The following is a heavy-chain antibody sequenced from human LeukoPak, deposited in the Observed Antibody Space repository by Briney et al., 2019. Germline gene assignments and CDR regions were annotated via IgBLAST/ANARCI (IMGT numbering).Heavy chain of an antibody. CDR3: ALVYASSWFDP. CDR1: GGSISSSSYY. CDR2: IYYSGCT. J-gene: IGHJ5*02. D-gene: IGHD2-8*01. Sequence: SETLSLTCTVSGGSISSSSYYWGWIRQPQGKGLEWIGSIYYSGCTYYNPSLKSRVSISVDTTKNQFSLKLSSVTAADTAVYYCALVYASSWFDPWGQGILVIVSS. V-gene: IGHV4-39*01.